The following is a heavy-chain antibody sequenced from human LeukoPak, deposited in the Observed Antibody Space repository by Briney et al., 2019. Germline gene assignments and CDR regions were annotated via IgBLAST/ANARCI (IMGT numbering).Heavy chain of an antibody. CDR3: ARALGSPLDY. Sequence: GGSLRLSCAASGFTSSTSWMHWVSQAPGKGLVWVLRINDDGSTTTYADSVKGRFTVSRDNAENTLYLEMNSLRDEDTAVYYCARALGSPLDYWGQGTLVTVSS. D-gene: IGHD1-26*01. J-gene: IGHJ4*02. CDR1: GFTSSTSW. CDR2: INDDGSTT. V-gene: IGHV3-74*01.